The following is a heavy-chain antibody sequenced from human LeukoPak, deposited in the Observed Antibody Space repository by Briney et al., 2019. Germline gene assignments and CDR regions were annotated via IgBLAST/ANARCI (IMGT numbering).Heavy chain of an antibody. CDR3: ATLGYCSGGSCPSYYYYGMDV. D-gene: IGHD2-15*01. CDR1: EGTFSSYA. Sequence: SVKVSCKASEGTFSSYAISWVRQAPGQGLEWMGGIIPIFGTANYAQKFQGRVTITADESTSTAYMELSSLRSEDTAVYYCATLGYCSGGSCPSYYYYGMDVWGQGTTVTVSS. CDR2: IIPIFGTA. J-gene: IGHJ6*02. V-gene: IGHV1-69*13.